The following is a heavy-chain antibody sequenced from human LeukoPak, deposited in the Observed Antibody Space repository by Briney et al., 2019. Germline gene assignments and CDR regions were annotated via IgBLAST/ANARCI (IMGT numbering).Heavy chain of an antibody. CDR3: ATYTSSRYCDY. CDR1: GFTFSSYA. D-gene: IGHD6-13*01. CDR2: ISASGGST. Sequence: GGSLRLSCATSGFTFSSYAMTWVRLAPGKGLEWVSTISASGGSTWYADSVKGRFTISRDNSKNTLYLQMNSLRAEDTAVYYRATYTSSRYCDYWGQGTLVSVSS. V-gene: IGHV3-23*01. J-gene: IGHJ4*02.